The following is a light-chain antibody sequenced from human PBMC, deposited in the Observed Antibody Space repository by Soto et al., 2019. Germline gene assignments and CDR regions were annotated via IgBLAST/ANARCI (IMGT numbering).Light chain of an antibody. Sequence: DIQMTQSPSTLSASVGDRVTITCRASQSISDWLAWYRQKPGKAPKLLIYDASGLASAVPSRFSGSGSGTEFTLTISSLQPDDFATYYCQQYNSYTWTFGQGTKVEIK. CDR3: QQYNSYTWT. J-gene: IGKJ1*01. CDR1: QSISDW. V-gene: IGKV1-5*01. CDR2: DAS.